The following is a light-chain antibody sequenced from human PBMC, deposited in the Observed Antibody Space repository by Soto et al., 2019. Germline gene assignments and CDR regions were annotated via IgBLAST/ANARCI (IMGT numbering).Light chain of an antibody. CDR1: QTLSINS. CDR2: GAS. Sequence: IVLTQSPGTLSLSPGERATLFCRASQTLSINSLAWYQQKPGQAPRLLIYGASTRHTGIPDRFNGSGSGTAFALTITRLQPEDFAVYYCQQYDGGPLAFGPGTKVNVK. CDR3: QQYDGGPLA. V-gene: IGKV3-20*01. J-gene: IGKJ3*01.